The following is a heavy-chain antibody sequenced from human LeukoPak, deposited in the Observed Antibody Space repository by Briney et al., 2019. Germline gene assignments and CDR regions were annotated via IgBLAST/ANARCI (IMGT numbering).Heavy chain of an antibody. CDR2: IIAGNGNT. D-gene: IGHD3-9*01. J-gene: IGHJ4*02. Sequence: ASAKVSCKTSGYTFTTYAMHWVRRAPGQRLEGMGWIIAGNGNTTYLQKFQGRVTITRDTSASTAYMELSSLRSEDTAVYYCAISPTVLRYFDWLSPLGYWGQGTLVTVSS. V-gene: IGHV1-3*01. CDR3: AISPTVLRYFDWLSPLGY. CDR1: GYTFTTYA.